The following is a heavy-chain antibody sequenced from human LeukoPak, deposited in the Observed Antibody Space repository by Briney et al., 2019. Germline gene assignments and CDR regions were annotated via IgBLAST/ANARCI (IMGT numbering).Heavy chain of an antibody. CDR2: IVVGSGNT. CDR3: AAGRVGLLPFSNFDY. J-gene: IGHJ4*02. Sequence: SVKVSCKASGFTFTSAAMQWVRQACGQRLEWIGWIVVGSGNTNYAQKFQERVTITRDMSTSTAYMELSSLRSEDTAVYYCAAGRVGLLPFSNFDYWGQGTLVTVSS. V-gene: IGHV1-58*02. CDR1: GFTFTSAA. D-gene: IGHD3-22*01.